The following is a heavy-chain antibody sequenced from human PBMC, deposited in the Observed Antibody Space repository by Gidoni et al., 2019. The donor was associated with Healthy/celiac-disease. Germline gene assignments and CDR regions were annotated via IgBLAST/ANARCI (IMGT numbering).Heavy chain of an antibody. CDR2: INPNSGGT. V-gene: IGHV1-2*02. D-gene: IGHD6-19*01. CDR3: ARVPREQGLVGYDAFDI. J-gene: IGHJ3*02. CDR1: GYTFTGSY. Sequence: QVQLVQSGAEVKKPGASVKVSCKASGYTFTGSYMHWVRQAPGQGLEWMGWINPNSGGTNYAQKFQGRVTMTRDTSISTAYMELSRLRSDDTAVYYCARVPREQGLVGYDAFDIWGQGTMVTVSS.